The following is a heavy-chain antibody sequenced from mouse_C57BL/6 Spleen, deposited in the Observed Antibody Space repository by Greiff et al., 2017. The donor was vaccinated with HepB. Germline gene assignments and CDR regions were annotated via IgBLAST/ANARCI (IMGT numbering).Heavy chain of an antibody. Sequence: EVKVEESGGGLVHPGGSMKLSCVASGFTFSNYWMNWVRQSPEKGLEWVAQIRLKSDNYATQYAESVKGRFTISRDDSKSSFYLQMNNLRAEDTGIYYCTYCNSFYWYFDVWGTGTTVTVSS. CDR1: GFTFSNYW. CDR2: IRLKSDNYAT. CDR3: TYCNSFYWYFDV. D-gene: IGHD1-1*01. V-gene: IGHV6-3*01. J-gene: IGHJ1*03.